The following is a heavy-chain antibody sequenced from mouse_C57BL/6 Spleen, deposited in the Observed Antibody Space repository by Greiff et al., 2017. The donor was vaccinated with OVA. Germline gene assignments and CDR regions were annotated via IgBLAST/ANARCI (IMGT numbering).Heavy chain of an antibody. Sequence: VKLVESGAELARPGASVKLSCKASGYTFTSYGISWVKQRTGQGLEWIGEIYPRSGNTYYNEKFKGKATLTADKSSSTAYMELRSLTSEDSAVYFCARRDYGSSSSYAMDYWGQGTSVTVSS. D-gene: IGHD1-1*01. J-gene: IGHJ4*01. CDR1: GYTFTSYG. CDR2: IYPRSGNT. V-gene: IGHV1-81*01. CDR3: ARRDYGSSSSYAMDY.